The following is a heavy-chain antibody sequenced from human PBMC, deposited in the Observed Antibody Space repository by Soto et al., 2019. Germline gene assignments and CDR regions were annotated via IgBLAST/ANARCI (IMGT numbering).Heavy chain of an antibody. J-gene: IGHJ4*02. CDR2: IYYSGST. CDR3: ARGVPFRYYDCWSTTFDY. V-gene: IGHV4-61*01. Sequence: QVQLQESGPGLVKPSDTLSLTCTFSGGSVSSGSYYWSWIRQPPGKGLEWIGYIYYSGSTNYNPSLKSRVTISVDTSKNLFSLKLSSVTAADTAVYYCARGVPFRYYDCWSTTFDYWGQGTLVTVS. CDR1: GGSVSSGSYY. D-gene: IGHD3-3*01.